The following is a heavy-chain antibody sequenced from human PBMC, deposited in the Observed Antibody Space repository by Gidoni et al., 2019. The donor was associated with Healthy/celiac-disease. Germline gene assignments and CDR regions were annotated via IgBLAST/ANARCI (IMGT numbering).Heavy chain of an antibody. CDR2: ISSSGSTI. CDR1: GFTFSDYY. V-gene: IGHV3-11*01. Sequence: QVQLVESGGGLVKPGGSLRLSCAASGFTFSDYYMSWIRQAPGKGLEWVSYISSSGSTIYYADSVKGRFTISRDNAKNSLYLQMNSLRAEDTAVYYCARDMIGSSQDQLGDYYYYGMDVWGQGTTVTVSS. D-gene: IGHD6-6*01. CDR3: ARDMIGSSQDQLGDYYYYGMDV. J-gene: IGHJ6*02.